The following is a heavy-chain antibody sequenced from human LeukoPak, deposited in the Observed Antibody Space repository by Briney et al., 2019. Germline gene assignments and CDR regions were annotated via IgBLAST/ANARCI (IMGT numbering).Heavy chain of an antibody. CDR1: GGTFSSYA. CDR3: AREDGYNFKNYMDV. Sequence: GASVKVSCKASGGTFSSYAISWVRQAPGQGLEWMGGIIPIFGTANYAQRFQGRVTITTDESTSTAYMELSSLRSEDTAVYYCAREDGYNFKNYMDVWGKGTTVTVSS. CDR2: IIPIFGTA. J-gene: IGHJ6*03. D-gene: IGHD5-24*01. V-gene: IGHV1-69*05.